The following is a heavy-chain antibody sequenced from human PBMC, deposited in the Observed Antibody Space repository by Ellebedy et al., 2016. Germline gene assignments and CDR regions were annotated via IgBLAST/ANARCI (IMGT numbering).Heavy chain of an antibody. D-gene: IGHD5-18*01. V-gene: IGHV1-69*13. CDR2: IIPIFGTA. Sequence: ASVKVSCKASGGTFSSYAISWVRQAPGQGLEWMGGIIPIFGTANYAQKFQGRVTITADESTSTAYMELSSLRSDDTAMYYCVRDVTASRDYWGQGTLVTVSS. CDR1: GGTFSSYA. CDR3: VRDVTASRDY. J-gene: IGHJ4*02.